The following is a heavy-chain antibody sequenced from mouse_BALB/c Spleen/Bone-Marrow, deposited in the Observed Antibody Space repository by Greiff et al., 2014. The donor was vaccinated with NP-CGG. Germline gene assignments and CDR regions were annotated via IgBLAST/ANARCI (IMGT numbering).Heavy chain of an antibody. CDR3: ARSGDYGSSLAY. CDR1: GFNIKDTY. D-gene: IGHD1-1*01. Sequence: EVQLQQSGAELVKPGASVKLSCTASGFNIKDTYMHWVKQRPEQGLEWIGRIDPANGNTKYDPKFQGKATITADTSSNTAYLQLSSLTSEDTAVYYCARSGDYGSSLAYWGQGTLVTVS. J-gene: IGHJ3*01. V-gene: IGHV14-3*02. CDR2: IDPANGNT.